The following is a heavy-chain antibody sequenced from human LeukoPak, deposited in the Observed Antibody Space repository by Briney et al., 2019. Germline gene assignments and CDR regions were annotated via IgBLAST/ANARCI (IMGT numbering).Heavy chain of an antibody. J-gene: IGHJ5*02. D-gene: IGHD2-21*02. Sequence: GGSLRLSCAASGFTVSSNYMSWVRQAPGKGLEWVSVIYSGGSTYYADSVKGRFTISRHNSKNTLYLQMNSLRAEDTAVYYCARELGDHGNNWFDPWGQGTLVTVSS. CDR2: IYSGGST. CDR1: GFTVSSNY. CDR3: ARELGDHGNNWFDP. V-gene: IGHV3-53*04.